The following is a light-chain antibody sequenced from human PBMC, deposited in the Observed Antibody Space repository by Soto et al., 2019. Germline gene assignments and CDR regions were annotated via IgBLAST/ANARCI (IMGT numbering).Light chain of an antibody. Sequence: QSALTQPASVSGSPGQSITISCTGTSSDVGVYNYVSWYQQHPGKVPKLMIYDVSNRPSGVSNRFSGSKSGNTASLTISGLQAEDEADYYCSSYTTSSTVVFGGGTKVTVL. CDR3: SSYTTSSTVV. CDR2: DVS. J-gene: IGLJ2*01. V-gene: IGLV2-14*01. CDR1: SSDVGVYNY.